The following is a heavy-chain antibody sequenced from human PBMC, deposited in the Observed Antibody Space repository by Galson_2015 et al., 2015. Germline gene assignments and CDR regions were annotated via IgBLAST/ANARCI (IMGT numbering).Heavy chain of an antibody. CDR3: ARDRSSIAVAGDYYYYGMDV. Sequence: SVKVSCKASGYTFTGYYMHWVRQAPGQGLEWMGWINPNSGGTNYAQKFQGWVTMTRDTSISTAYMELSRLRSDDTAVYYCARDRSSIAVAGDYYYYGMDVWGQGTTVTVSS. D-gene: IGHD6-19*01. CDR1: GYTFTGYY. V-gene: IGHV1-2*04. CDR2: INPNSGGT. J-gene: IGHJ6*02.